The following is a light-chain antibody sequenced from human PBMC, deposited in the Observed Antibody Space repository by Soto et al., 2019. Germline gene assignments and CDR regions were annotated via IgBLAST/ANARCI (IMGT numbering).Light chain of an antibody. CDR3: CSYAGSSTLAV. V-gene: IGLV2-23*02. J-gene: IGLJ2*01. CDR2: EVN. Sequence: QSALTQTASVSGSPGQSITISCTGTSNDVGSYDLVSWYEHHPGKAPKLILYEVNKRPSGVSNRFSGSKSGNTASLTISGLQAEDEADYYCCSYAGSSTLAVFGGGTQLTVL. CDR1: SNDVGSYDL.